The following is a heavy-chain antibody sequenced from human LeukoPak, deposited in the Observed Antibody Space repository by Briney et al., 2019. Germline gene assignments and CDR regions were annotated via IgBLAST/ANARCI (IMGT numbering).Heavy chain of an antibody. CDR3: ARGLEWLTRRHTWFDP. CDR1: GYTFTGYY. CDR2: INPNSGGT. D-gene: IGHD3-3*01. V-gene: IGHV1-2*02. Sequence: ASVKVSCKASGYTFTGYYMHWVRQAPGQGLEWMGWINPNSGGTNYAQKFQGRVTMTRDTSISTAYMELSRLRSDDTAVYYCARGLEWLTRRHTWFDPWGQGTLVTVSS. J-gene: IGHJ5*02.